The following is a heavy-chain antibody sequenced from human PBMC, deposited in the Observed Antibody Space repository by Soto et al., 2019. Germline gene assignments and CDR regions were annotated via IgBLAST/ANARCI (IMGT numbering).Heavy chain of an antibody. CDR3: AGVCREGSCYGVIDY. D-gene: IGHD2-15*01. Sequence: GASVTVSCKASGGTFSSYTISWVRQAPGQGLEWMGRIIPIHGIANYAQKFQGRVTITADKSTSTAYMELSSLRSEETAVYYCAGVCREGSCYGVIDYWCQGTLITVS. V-gene: IGHV1-69*02. CDR1: GGTFSSYT. CDR2: IIPIHGIA. J-gene: IGHJ4*02.